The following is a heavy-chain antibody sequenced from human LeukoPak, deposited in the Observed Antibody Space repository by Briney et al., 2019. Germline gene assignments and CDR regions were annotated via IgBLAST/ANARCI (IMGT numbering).Heavy chain of an antibody. Sequence: SQTLSLTCAISGDSVSSNSAAWNWIRQSPSRGLEWLGRTYYRSKWYNDYAVSVKSRITINPDTSKNQFSLQLNSVTPEDTAVYYCAREADDFWSGRYGTYYYYYYMDVWGKGTTVTVSS. V-gene: IGHV6-1*01. CDR1: GDSVSSNSAA. CDR2: TYYRSKWYN. J-gene: IGHJ6*03. CDR3: AREADDFWSGRYGTYYYYYYMDV. D-gene: IGHD3-3*01.